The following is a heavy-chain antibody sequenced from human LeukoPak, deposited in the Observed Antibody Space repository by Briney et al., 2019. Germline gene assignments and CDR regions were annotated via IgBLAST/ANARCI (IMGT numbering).Heavy chain of an antibody. CDR3: ARVDSYYYYGMDV. Sequence: ASVKVSCKASGYTFTSYDFNWVRQATGQRPEWMGWMSPNSGDTGYAQKFQGRVTMTRNTSISTAYMELSSLRSEDTAVYYCARVDSYYYYGMDVWGQGTTVTVSS. V-gene: IGHV1-8*01. CDR2: MSPNSGDT. CDR1: GYTFTSYD. J-gene: IGHJ6*02. D-gene: IGHD2-21*01.